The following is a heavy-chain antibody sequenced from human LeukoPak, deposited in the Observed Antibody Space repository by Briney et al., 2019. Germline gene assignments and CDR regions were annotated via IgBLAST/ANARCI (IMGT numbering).Heavy chain of an antibody. V-gene: IGHV3-66*01. Sequence: GGSLRLSCAASGFTVSSNYMSWVRQAPGKGLEWVSVIYSGGSTYYADSVKGRFTISRDNSKNTLYLQMNSLRAEDTAVYYCARVVYYYYGMDVRGQGTTVTVSS. CDR3: ARVVYYYYGMDV. CDR1: GFTVSSNY. J-gene: IGHJ6*02. CDR2: IYSGGST.